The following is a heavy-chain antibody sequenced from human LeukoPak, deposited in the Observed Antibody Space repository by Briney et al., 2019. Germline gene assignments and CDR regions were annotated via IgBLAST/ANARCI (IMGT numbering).Heavy chain of an antibody. D-gene: IGHD3-16*02. CDR1: GFTFSSYA. V-gene: IGHV3-30-3*01. CDR2: ISYDGSNK. CDR3: ARTDLGELSLRFDY. Sequence: GGSLRLSCAASGFTFSSYAMHWVRQAPGKGLEWVAVISYDGSNKYYADSVKGRFTISRDNSKNTLYLQMNSLRAEDTAVYYCARTDLGELSLRFDYWGKGTLATVS. J-gene: IGHJ4*02.